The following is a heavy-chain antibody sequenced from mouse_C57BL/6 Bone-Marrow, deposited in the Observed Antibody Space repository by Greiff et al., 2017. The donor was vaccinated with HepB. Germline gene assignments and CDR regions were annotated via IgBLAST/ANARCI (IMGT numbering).Heavy chain of an antibody. V-gene: IGHV1-55*01. Sequence: VQLQQSGAELVKPGASVKMSCKASGYTFTSYWITWVKQRPGQGLEWIGDIYPGSGSTNYNEKFKSKATLTVDTSSSTAYMQLSSLTSEDSAVYYCARWNYYGSRGWYFDVWGTGTTVTVSS. J-gene: IGHJ1*03. D-gene: IGHD1-1*01. CDR2: IYPGSGST. CDR3: ARWNYYGSRGWYFDV. CDR1: GYTFTSYW.